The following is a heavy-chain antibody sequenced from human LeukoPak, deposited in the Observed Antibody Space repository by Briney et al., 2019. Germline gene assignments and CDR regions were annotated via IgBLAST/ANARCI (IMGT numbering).Heavy chain of an antibody. J-gene: IGHJ6*03. CDR1: GGSISSYY. CDR2: IHTSGST. V-gene: IGHV4-4*07. Sequence: SETLSLTCTVSGGSISSYYWSWIRQPAGKGLEWIGRIHTSGSTNYNPSLKSRVTMSVDTSKNQFSLKLSSVTAADTAVYYCARTTWTRIAAAGGTYYYYYMDVWGKGTTVTVSS. CDR3: ARTTWTRIAAAGGTYYYYYMDV. D-gene: IGHD6-13*01.